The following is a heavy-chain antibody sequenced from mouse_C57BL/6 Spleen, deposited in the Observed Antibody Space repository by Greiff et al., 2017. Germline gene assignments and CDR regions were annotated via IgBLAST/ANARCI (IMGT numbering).Heavy chain of an antibody. CDR1: GYTFTDYY. CDR3: ARGVYYGSSYWYFDV. Sequence: EVQLQQSGPVLVKPGASVKMSCKASGYTFTDYYMNWVKQSHGKSLEWIGVINPYNGGTSYNQKFKGKATLTVDKSSSTAYMELNSLTSEDSAVYYCARGVYYGSSYWYFDVWGTGTTVTVSS. J-gene: IGHJ1*03. D-gene: IGHD1-1*01. CDR2: INPYNGGT. V-gene: IGHV1-19*01.